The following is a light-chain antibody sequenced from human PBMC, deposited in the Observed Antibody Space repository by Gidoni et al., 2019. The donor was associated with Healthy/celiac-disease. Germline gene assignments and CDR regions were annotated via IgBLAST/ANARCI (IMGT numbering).Light chain of an antibody. CDR1: PSVLYSSNNKNY. J-gene: IGKJ3*01. CDR2: WAS. V-gene: IGKV4-1*01. CDR3: QQYYSTPDT. Sequence: DIVMPQSPDSLAVSLGERATINCKSSPSVLYSSNNKNYLAWYQQKPGQPPKLLIYWASTRESGVPDRFSGSGSGTDFTLTISSRQAEDVAVYYCQQYYSTPDTFGPGTKVDIK.